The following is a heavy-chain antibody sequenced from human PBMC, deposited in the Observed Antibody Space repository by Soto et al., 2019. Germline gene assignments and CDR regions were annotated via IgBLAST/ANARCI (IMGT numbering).Heavy chain of an antibody. D-gene: IGHD5-18*01. CDR3: ARALIQLWPHYYYGMDV. V-gene: IGHV4-30-4*01. CDR2: IYYSGTT. Sequence: SETLSLTCTVSGGSISSGDYYWRLIRQPPGKGLEWIGYIYYSGTTYYNPSLKSRVTISVDTSKNQFSLKVSSVTAADTAVYYCARALIQLWPHYYYGMDVWGQGTTVTVSS. J-gene: IGHJ6*02. CDR1: GGSISSGDYY.